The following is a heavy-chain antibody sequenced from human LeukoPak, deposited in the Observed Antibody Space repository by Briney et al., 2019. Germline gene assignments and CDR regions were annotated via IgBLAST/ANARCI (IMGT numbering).Heavy chain of an antibody. CDR2: INHSGST. Sequence: KPSETLSLTCAVYGGSFSGYYWSWIRQPPGKGLEWIGEINHSGSTNYNPSLKSRVTISVDTSKNQFSLKLSSVTAADTAVYYCARGRPILLWFGELFQNWGQGTLVTVSS. CDR3: ARGRPILLWFGELFQN. D-gene: IGHD3-10*01. V-gene: IGHV4-34*01. J-gene: IGHJ1*01. CDR1: GGSFSGYY.